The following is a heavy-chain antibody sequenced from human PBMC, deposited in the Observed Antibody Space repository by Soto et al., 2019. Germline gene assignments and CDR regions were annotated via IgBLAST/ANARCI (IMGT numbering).Heavy chain of an antibody. CDR2: IDPSDSYT. CDR1: GYSFTSYW. D-gene: IGHD2-15*01. V-gene: IGHV5-10-1*01. Sequence: GESLKISCKGSGYSFTSYWISWVRQMPGKGLEWMGRIDPSDSYTNYSPSFQGHVTISADKSISTAYLQWSSLKASDTAMYYCARYIAYCSGGSCYPYYGMDVWGQGTTVTVSS. J-gene: IGHJ6*02. CDR3: ARYIAYCSGGSCYPYYGMDV.